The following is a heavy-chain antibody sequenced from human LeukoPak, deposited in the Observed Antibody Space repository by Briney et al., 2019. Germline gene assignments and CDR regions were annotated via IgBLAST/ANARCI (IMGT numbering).Heavy chain of an antibody. CDR3: ARDAWRRAFNYGMDV. CDR1: GFTFDDYA. CDR2: ISWSSGNI. D-gene: IGHD5-12*01. J-gene: IGHJ6*02. Sequence: GRSLRLSCAASGFTFDDYAMHWVRQAPGKGLEWVAGISWSSGNIGYADSVKGRFTISRDNAENSLHLEMNSLRHEDTAVYFCARDAWRRAFNYGMDVWGQGTTVAVS. V-gene: IGHV3-9*01.